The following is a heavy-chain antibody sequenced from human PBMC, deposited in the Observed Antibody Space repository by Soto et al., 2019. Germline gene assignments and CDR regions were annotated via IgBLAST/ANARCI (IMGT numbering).Heavy chain of an antibody. J-gene: IGHJ6*02. CDR3: ARDLRNWNYFGGYYYYYYGMDV. V-gene: IGHV3-30-3*01. CDR2: ISYDGSNK. Sequence: PGGSLRLSCAASGFTFSSYAMHWVRQAPGKGLEWVAVISYDGSNKYYADSVKGRFTISRDNSKNTLYLQMNSLRAEDTAVYYCARDLRNWNYFGGYYYYYYGMDVWGQGTTVTVSS. D-gene: IGHD1-7*01. CDR1: GFTFSSYA.